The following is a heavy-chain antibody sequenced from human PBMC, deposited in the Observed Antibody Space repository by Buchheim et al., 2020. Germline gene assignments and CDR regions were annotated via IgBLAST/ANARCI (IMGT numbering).Heavy chain of an antibody. D-gene: IGHD3-16*01. CDR2: ISKSDNYR. CDR3: VRAPEGWMGDLQH. V-gene: IGHV3-21*01. J-gene: IGHJ1*01. CDR1: GFTFSDYS. Sequence: EVQLVESGGGLVKPGGSLRLSCAASGFTFSDYSMDWVRQTPEKGLEWVSSISKSDNYRYYADSVKGRITISRDNAKNSLYFQMNSLRVEDTAVYYCVRAPEGWMGDLQHWGQGTL.